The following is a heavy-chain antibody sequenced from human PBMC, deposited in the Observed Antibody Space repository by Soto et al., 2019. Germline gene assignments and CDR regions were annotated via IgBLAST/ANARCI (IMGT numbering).Heavy chain of an antibody. CDR3: LRETTGGDTHP. V-gene: IGHV3-23*01. J-gene: IGHJ5*02. Sequence: GGSLRLSCAASGFTFSSYAMSWVRQAPGKGLEWVSAISGSGGSTYYADSVKGRFTISRDNSKNTLYLQMNSLRAEDTAVYYCLRETTGGDTHPWGRGNLVTVSS. CDR2: ISGSGGST. CDR1: GFTFSSYA. D-gene: IGHD1-1*01.